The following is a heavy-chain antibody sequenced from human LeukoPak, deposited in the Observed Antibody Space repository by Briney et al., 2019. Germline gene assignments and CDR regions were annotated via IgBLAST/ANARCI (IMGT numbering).Heavy chain of an antibody. J-gene: IGHJ6*02. CDR3: AKDRGLGSYYNLDVMDV. D-gene: IGHD3-10*01. CDR1: GFTFSSYG. V-gene: IGHV3-30*18. Sequence: QPGRSLRLSCAASGFTFSSYGMHWVRQAPDKGLEWVAIISYDGSDEYYADSVKGRFTISRDNSKNTLYLQMNSLRAEDTAVYYCAKDRGLGSYYNLDVMDVWGQGTTVTVSS. CDR2: ISYDGSDE.